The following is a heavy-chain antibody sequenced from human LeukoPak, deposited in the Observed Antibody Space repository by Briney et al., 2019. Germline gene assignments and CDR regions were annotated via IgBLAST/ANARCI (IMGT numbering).Heavy chain of an antibody. V-gene: IGHV3-23*01. CDR1: GFTFSSYA. CDR3: ARGSRTIVTTKFARGHYMDV. CDR2: ISGSIGST. J-gene: IGHJ6*03. D-gene: IGHD5-12*01. Sequence: PGGSLRLSCAASGFTFSSYAMNWVRQAPGKGRGGVSTISGSIGSTYYADSVKGRFTISRDNSKHTLYLQMNSLRAEDTAVYYSARGSRTIVTTKFARGHYMDVWGKGTTVTVSS.